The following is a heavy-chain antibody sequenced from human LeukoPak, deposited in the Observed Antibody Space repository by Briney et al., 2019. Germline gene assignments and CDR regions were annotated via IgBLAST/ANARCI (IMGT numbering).Heavy chain of an antibody. CDR1: GFTFSRDW. CDR2: IKQDGSEK. D-gene: IGHD3-9*01. J-gene: IGHJ4*02. CDR3: ATTYDILTGYFDY. Sequence: GGSLRLSCAASGFTFSRDWMSWVRQAPGKGLEWVANIKQDGSEKFYVDSVKGRFTISRDNAKNSLYLQMNSLRADDTALYNRATTYDILTGYFDYWGQGTLVTVSS. V-gene: IGHV3-7*02.